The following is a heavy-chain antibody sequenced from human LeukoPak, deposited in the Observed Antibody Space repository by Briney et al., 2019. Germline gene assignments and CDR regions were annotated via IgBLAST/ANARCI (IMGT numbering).Heavy chain of an antibody. D-gene: IGHD5-12*01. J-gene: IGHJ4*02. CDR1: GFTFDDYA. CDR3: AKDTRYSGYD. V-gene: IGHV3-43*02. Sequence: GGSLRLSCAASGFTFDDYAMHWVRQAPGKGLEWVSLISGDGGSTYYADPVKGRFTISRDNSKNSLYLQRNSLRTEDTALYYCAKDTRYSGYDWGQGTLVTVSS. CDR2: ISGDGGST.